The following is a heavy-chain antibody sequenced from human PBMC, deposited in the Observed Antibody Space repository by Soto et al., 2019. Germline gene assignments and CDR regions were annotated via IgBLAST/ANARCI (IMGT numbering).Heavy chain of an antibody. CDR1: GFTFSDYY. CDR2: ISRSGSTI. Sequence: GGSLRLSCAASGFTFSDYYMSWIRQAPGKGLEWVSYISRSGSTIYYADSVKGRFTISRDNAKNSLYLQMNSLRAEDSAVYYCARVVSYSSLRYSSGWFDYWGQGTLVTVSS. D-gene: IGHD6-19*01. V-gene: IGHV3-11*01. J-gene: IGHJ4*02. CDR3: ARVVSYSSLRYSSGWFDY.